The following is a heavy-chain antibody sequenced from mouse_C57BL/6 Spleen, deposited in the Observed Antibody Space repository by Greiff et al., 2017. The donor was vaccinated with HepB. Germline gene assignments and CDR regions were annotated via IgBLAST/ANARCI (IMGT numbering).Heavy chain of an antibody. CDR3: ARGTGVY. CDR1: GYAFSSSW. D-gene: IGHD4-1*01. CDR2: IYPGDGDT. J-gene: IGHJ2*01. Sequence: QVQLQQSGPELVKPGASVKISCKASGYAFSSSWMNWVKQRPGKGLEWIGRIYPGDGDTNYNGKFKGKATLTADKSSSTAYMQLSSLTSEDYAVYFCARGTGVYWGQGTTLTVSS. V-gene: IGHV1-82*01.